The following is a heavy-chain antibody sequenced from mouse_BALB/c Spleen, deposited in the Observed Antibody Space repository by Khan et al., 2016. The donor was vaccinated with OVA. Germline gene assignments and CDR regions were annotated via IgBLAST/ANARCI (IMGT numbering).Heavy chain of an antibody. V-gene: IGHV1-20*02. D-gene: IGHD1-1*01. CDR1: GYSFTGYF. CDR2: INPHIGET. Sequence: VRLQQSGPELVKPGASVKISCKASGYSFTGYFMHWVMQSHGKSLEWIGRINPHIGETLYNQKFKDKATFTVDESSSTAHMELRSLASEDSAGYYCARNYGSDFDYWGQGTTLTVSS. CDR3: ARNYGSDFDY. J-gene: IGHJ2*01.